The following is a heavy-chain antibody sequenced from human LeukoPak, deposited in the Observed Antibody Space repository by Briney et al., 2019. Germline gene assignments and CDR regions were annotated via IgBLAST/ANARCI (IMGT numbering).Heavy chain of an antibody. CDR2: INHSGST. V-gene: IGHV4-34*01. Sequence: SETLSLTCAVYGGSFSGYYWSWIRQPPGKGLEWIGEINHSGSTNYNPSLRSRVTISVDTSKSQFSLNLSSVTAADTAVYYCARSYSSGWYYFDYWGQGTLVTVSS. CDR1: GGSFSGYY. J-gene: IGHJ4*02. CDR3: ARSYSSGWYYFDY. D-gene: IGHD6-19*01.